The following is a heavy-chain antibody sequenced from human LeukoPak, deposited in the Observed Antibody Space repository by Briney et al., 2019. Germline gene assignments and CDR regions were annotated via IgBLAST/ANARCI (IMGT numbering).Heavy chain of an antibody. CDR2: ISGSGGST. CDR3: AREQWLVSPGDAFDI. Sequence: GGPLRLSCAASGFTSSSYAMSWVRQAPGKGLEWVSAISGSGGSTYYADSVKGRFTISRDNSKNTLYLQMNSLRAEDTAVYYCAREQWLVSPGDAFDIWGQGTMVTVSS. J-gene: IGHJ3*02. V-gene: IGHV3-23*01. CDR1: GFTSSSYA. D-gene: IGHD6-19*01.